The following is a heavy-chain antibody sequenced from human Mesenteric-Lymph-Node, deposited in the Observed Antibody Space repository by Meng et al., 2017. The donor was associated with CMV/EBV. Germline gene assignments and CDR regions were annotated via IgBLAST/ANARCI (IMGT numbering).Heavy chain of an antibody. Sequence: SETLSLTCTVSGGSISSTDYFWGWIRQPPGKGLEWIGYIHTTGSTNQHPSLKSRVTISLDTSKNHFSLRLTSVTAADTAIYYCAREERGVGTYNAPDYWGQGTLVTVSS. J-gene: IGHJ4*02. CDR3: AREERGVGTYNAPDY. CDR1: GGSISSTDYF. CDR2: IHTTGST. D-gene: IGHD1-26*01. V-gene: IGHV4-61*03.